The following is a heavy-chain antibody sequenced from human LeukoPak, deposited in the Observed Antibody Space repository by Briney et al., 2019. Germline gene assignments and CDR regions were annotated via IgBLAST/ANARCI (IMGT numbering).Heavy chain of an antibody. J-gene: IGHJ3*02. CDR1: GYTFTGYY. V-gene: IGHV1-2*02. CDR2: INPNSGGT. CDR3: ARATRIAVAGGGNAFDI. D-gene: IGHD6-19*01. Sequence: ASVKVSCKASGYTFTGYYMHWVRQAPGQGLEWMGWINPNSGGTNYAQKFQGRVTMTRDTSISTAYMELSRLRSDDTAVYYCARATRIAVAGGGNAFDIWGQGTMVTVSS.